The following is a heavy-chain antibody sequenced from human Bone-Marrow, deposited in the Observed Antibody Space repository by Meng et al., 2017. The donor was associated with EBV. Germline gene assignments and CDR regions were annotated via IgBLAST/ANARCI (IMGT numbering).Heavy chain of an antibody. J-gene: IGHJ2*01. Sequence: QVQLVQSGAEVKKPGSSVKVSCKASGGTFSSYAISWVRQAPGQGLEWMGRINPNSGGTNYAQKFQGRVTMTRDTSISTAYMELSRLRSDDTAVYYCARDRAVRGGTMVRATHWYFDLWGRGTLVTVAS. CDR1: GGTFSSYA. CDR3: ARDRAVRGGTMVRATHWYFDL. V-gene: IGHV1-2*06. D-gene: IGHD3-10*01. CDR2: INPNSGGT.